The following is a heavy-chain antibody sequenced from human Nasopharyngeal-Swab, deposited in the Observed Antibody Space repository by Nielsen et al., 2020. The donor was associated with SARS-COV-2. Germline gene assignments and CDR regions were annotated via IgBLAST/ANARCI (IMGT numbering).Heavy chain of an antibody. CDR1: GYAFTRYD. Sequence: ASVKASCKASGYAFTRYDINWERKATGQGIEWMGWMNPNSGNTGYAQKYQGRLTITRNISISTAYMELSSLRSEDTAVYYCARLSNYDFWSGYYAYMDVWGKGTTVTVSS. CDR2: MNPNSGNT. V-gene: IGHV1-8*01. D-gene: IGHD3-3*01. J-gene: IGHJ6*03. CDR3: ARLSNYDFWSGYYAYMDV.